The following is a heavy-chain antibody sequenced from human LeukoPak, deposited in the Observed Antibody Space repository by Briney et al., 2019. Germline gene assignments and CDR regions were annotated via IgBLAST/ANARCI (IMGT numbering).Heavy chain of an antibody. Sequence: GGSLRLSCAASGFTFSSYGMHWVRQAPGKGLEGVTFIRYDGFNKYYADSVKGRFTISRDNSKNTLFLQMNSLRAEDTAVYYCAKDNFGDYGDYVHQIDYWGQGTLVTVSS. CDR2: IRYDGFNK. D-gene: IGHD4-17*01. V-gene: IGHV3-30*02. J-gene: IGHJ4*02. CDR3: AKDNFGDYGDYVHQIDY. CDR1: GFTFSSYG.